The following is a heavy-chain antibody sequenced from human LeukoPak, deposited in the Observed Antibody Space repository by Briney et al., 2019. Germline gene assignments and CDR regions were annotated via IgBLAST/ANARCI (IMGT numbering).Heavy chain of an antibody. V-gene: IGHV1-18*01. D-gene: IGHD2-15*01. CDR3: ARVLNLRAPTLKH. J-gene: IGHJ1*01. CDR1: GYTFTSYD. CDR2: ISTYNDNT. Sequence: ASVKVSCEASGYTFTSYDLSWVRQAPGQGLEWMGWISTYNDNTNYAQNFQGRVTMTTDTSTGTAYMELRSLRSDDTAMYYCARVLNLRAPTLKHWGQGTLVTVSS.